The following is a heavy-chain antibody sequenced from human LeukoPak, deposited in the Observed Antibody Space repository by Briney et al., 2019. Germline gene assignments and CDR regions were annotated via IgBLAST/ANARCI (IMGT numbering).Heavy chain of an antibody. J-gene: IGHJ3*02. CDR2: ISSSSTTI. D-gene: IGHD1-7*01. CDR3: ARRMGGELVAFDI. V-gene: IGHV3-48*02. Sequence: PGGSLRLSCTTSGFTFSSYSMNWVRQAPGKGLEWVSYISSSSTTIYFADSVKGRFTISRDNAKNSLYLQMNSLRDEDTAVYYCARRMGGELVAFDIWGQGQWSPSLQ. CDR1: GFTFSSYS.